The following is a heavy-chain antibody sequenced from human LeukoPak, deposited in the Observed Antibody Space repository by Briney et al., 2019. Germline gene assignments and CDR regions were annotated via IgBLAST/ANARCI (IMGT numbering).Heavy chain of an antibody. CDR1: GGSFRGYY. D-gene: IGHD6-6*01. J-gene: IGHJ4*02. Sequence: SETLSLTCAVYGGSFRGYYWSWIRQPPGKGLEWIGEINHSGSTNYNPSLKSRVTISVDTSKNQFSLKLSSVTAADTAVYYCATREYSSSSMRDYWGQGTLVTVSS. CDR3: ATREYSSSSMRDY. V-gene: IGHV4-34*01. CDR2: INHSGST.